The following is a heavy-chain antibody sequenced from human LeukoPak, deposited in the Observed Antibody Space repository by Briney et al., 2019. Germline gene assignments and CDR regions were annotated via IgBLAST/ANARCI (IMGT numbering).Heavy chain of an antibody. J-gene: IGHJ4*02. V-gene: IGHV4-59*01. Sequence: PSETLSLTCTVSGGSISSSFWSWIRQPPGKGLEWIGCISDSGRSHYNPSLKSRVTISVDTSKNQFSLRLSSVSAADTALYFCARDTVAAAGDFDYWGQGTLVTVSS. D-gene: IGHD6-25*01. CDR1: GGSISSSF. CDR3: ARDTVAAAGDFDY. CDR2: ISDSGRS.